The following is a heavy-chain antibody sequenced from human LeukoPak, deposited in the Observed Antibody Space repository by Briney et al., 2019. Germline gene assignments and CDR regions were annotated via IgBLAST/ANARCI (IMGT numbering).Heavy chain of an antibody. V-gene: IGHV4-39*01. CDR1: GGSISSSSYY. CDR2: IYYSGST. Sequence: PSETLSLTCTVSGGSISSSSYYWGWIRQPPRKGLVWIGSIYYSGSTYYNPSLKSRVTISIDTSKNQFSLKLSSVTAADTAVYYWARHAAAVERTDYWGQGTLVTVSS. J-gene: IGHJ4*02. CDR3: ARHAAAVERTDY. D-gene: IGHD6-19*01.